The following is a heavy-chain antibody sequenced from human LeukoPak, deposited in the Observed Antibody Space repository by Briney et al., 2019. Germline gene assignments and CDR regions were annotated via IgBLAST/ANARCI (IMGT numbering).Heavy chain of an antibody. J-gene: IGHJ5*02. CDR2: IYSGGNT. V-gene: IGHV3-53*01. CDR1: GFTVSSNY. D-gene: IGHD3-10*01. Sequence: GGSLRLSCAASGFTVSSNYMSWVRQAPGKGLEWVSVIYSGGNTYYADAVKGRFTISRENSKNTFYLQMNSLRAEDTAVYYCARGVSCGSGSYIGDPWGQGTLVTVSS. CDR3: ARGVSCGSGSYIGDP.